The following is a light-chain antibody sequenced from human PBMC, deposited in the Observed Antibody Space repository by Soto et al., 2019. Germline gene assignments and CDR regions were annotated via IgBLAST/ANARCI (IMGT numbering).Light chain of an antibody. V-gene: IGKV3-20*01. Sequence: EIVLTQSPGTLSLSPGERATLSCRASQSVSKGYLTWYQQKPGQTPRLLIYGASNRATGIPDRFSASGAGTDFTLTISRLETEDFGVYYCQQYGSAPWTFGKGAKVEIK. CDR2: GAS. CDR1: QSVSKGY. J-gene: IGKJ1*01. CDR3: QQYGSAPWT.